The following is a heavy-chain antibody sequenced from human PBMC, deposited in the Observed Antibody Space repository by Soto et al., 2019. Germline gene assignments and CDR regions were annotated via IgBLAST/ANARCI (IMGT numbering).Heavy chain of an antibody. V-gene: IGHV1-46*03. Sequence: ASVKVSCKASGYTFTSYYMHWVRQAPGQGLEWMGIINPSGGSTSYAQKIQGRVTMTRDTSTSTVYMELSRLRSEDTAVYYCARGPTGDAFDIWGQGTMVTVSS. CDR2: INPSGGST. J-gene: IGHJ3*02. CDR1: GYTFTSYY. CDR3: ARGPTGDAFDI.